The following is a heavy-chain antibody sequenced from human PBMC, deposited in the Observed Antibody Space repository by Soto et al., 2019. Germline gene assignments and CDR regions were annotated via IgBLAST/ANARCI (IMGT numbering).Heavy chain of an antibody. CDR3: ARGLYGDPRY. D-gene: IGHD4-17*01. CDR1: GGSISSYY. CDR2: IYYSGST. Sequence: SETLSLTCTVSGGSISSYYWSWIRQPPGKGLEWIGYIYYSGSTNYNPSLKSRVTISVDTSKNQFSLKLSSVTAADTAVYYCARGLYGDPRYWGQGTLVTVSS. V-gene: IGHV4-59*01. J-gene: IGHJ4*02.